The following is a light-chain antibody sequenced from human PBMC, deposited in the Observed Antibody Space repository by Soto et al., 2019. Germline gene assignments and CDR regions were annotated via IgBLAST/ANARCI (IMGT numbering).Light chain of an antibody. CDR3: SSYTSSSTRV. CDR2: EVS. Sequence: QSALTQPASVSGSPGQSITISCTGTRSDIGNYDLVSWYQQHPGKAPKLMIYEVSNRPSGVSNRFSGSKSGNTASLTISGLQAEDEADYYCSSYTSSSTRVFGGGTKLTVL. V-gene: IGLV2-14*02. J-gene: IGLJ3*02. CDR1: RSDIGNYDL.